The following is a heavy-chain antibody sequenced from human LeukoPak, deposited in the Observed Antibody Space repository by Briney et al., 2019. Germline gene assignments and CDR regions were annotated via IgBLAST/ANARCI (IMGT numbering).Heavy chain of an antibody. CDR3: ARFWSGVDYLDY. V-gene: IGHV4-34*01. CDR2: INHSGST. J-gene: IGHJ4*02. D-gene: IGHD2-8*01. Sequence: PSETLSLTCAVYGGSFSGYYWSWIRQPPGKRLEWIGEINHSGSTNYNPSLKSRVTISLDTSKNQFSLKLSFVTAADTAVYYCARFWSGVDYLDYWGQGTLVTVSS. CDR1: GGSFSGYY.